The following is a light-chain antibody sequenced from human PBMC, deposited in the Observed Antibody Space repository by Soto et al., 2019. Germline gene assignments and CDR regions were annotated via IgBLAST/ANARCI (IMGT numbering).Light chain of an antibody. CDR2: GAS. CDR1: QSVSSSY. J-gene: IGKJ2*01. CDR3: QQDYNLPYT. Sequence: EIVMTQSPATLSLSPGERATLSCRASQSVSSSYLSWYQQKPGQAPRLLIYGASIRATGIPARFSGSGSGTDFTLTISSLQPEGFAVYYCQQDYNLPYTFGQGTKLEIK. V-gene: IGKV3D-7*01.